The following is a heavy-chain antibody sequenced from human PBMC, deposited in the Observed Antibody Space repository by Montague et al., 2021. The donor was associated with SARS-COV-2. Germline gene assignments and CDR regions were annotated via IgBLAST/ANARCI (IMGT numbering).Heavy chain of an antibody. CDR2: IKHDGSEK. CDR1: RFTFSDFW. J-gene: IGHJ6*02. V-gene: IGHV3-7*01. Sequence: LSYAASRFTFSDFWMNWVRQAPGKGLEWVADIKHDGSEKSYVDSVKGRFTISRDNAKNSLYLQMNNLRAEDTAVYYCARGSTGWYAIFGHYGMDVWGQGTTVTVSS. D-gene: IGHD6-19*01. CDR3: ARGSTGWYAIFGHYGMDV.